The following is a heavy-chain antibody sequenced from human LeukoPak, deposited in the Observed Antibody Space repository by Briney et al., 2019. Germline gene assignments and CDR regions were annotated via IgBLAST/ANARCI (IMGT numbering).Heavy chain of an antibody. CDR2: INHSGST. D-gene: IGHD3-10*01. CDR1: GGSFSGYY. J-gene: IGHJ4*02. V-gene: IGHV4-34*01. CDR3: ARDPGTIPPYYFDY. Sequence: PSETLSLTCAVYGGSFSGYYWSWIRQPPGKGLEWIGEINHSGSTNYNPSLTSRATISVDTSKNQFSLKLSSVTAADTAVYYCARDPGTIPPYYFDYWGQGILVTVSS.